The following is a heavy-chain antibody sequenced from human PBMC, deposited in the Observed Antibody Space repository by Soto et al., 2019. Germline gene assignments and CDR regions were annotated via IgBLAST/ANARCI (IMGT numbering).Heavy chain of an antibody. CDR1: GFTFSSYA. V-gene: IGHV3-30-3*01. CDR2: ISYDGSNK. J-gene: IGHJ6*02. CDR3: ARDWAWCMLCEDYYYGMYV. D-gene: IGHD2-8*01. Sequence: GGSLRLSCAASGFTFSSYAMQWVRQAPGQGLDWVAVISYDGSNKYYADSVKGRFTISRDNSKNTLYLKMNRLRAEGTAGYYCARDWAWCMLCEDYYYGMYVWGQGTTVTVSS.